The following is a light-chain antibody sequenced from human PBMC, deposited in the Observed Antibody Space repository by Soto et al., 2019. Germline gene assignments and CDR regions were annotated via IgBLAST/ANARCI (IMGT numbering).Light chain of an antibody. J-gene: IGKJ4*01. Sequence: IQLTQSPSSLSASVGDRVTITCRASQVISSRLAWYQQKPGKAPNLLIYLASTLHSGVPSRFSGSASGTDFTLTISIRQPEDFATYYCQQINTYPLTFGGGTKLEIK. CDR3: QQINTYPLT. CDR2: LAS. V-gene: IGKV1-9*01. CDR1: QVISSR.